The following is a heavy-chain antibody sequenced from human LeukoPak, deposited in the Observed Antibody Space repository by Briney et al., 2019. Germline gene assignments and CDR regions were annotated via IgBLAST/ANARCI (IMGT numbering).Heavy chain of an antibody. Sequence: GGSLRLSCAASGFTFSRYSMNWVCQAPGKGLEWVSCISSSSSYTYYVDSVKGRFTISRDNAKNSLFLQMNSLRAEDTAVYYCAREEGRWFGSHEGWFDSWGQGTLVTVSS. D-gene: IGHD3-10*01. V-gene: IGHV3-21*06. CDR3: AREEGRWFGSHEGWFDS. CDR2: ISSSSSYT. J-gene: IGHJ5*01. CDR1: GFTFSRYS.